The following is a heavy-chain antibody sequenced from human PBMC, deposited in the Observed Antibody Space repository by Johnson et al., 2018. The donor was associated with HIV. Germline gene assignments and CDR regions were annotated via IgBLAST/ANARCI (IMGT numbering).Heavy chain of an antibody. J-gene: IGHJ3*02. V-gene: IGHV3-20*04. CDR2: SNWNGATT. CDR1: GFTVSTNY. Sequence: MLLVESGGGLVHPGGSLRLSCTASGFTVSTNYMSWVRQAPGKGLEWVSGSNWNGATTGYADSVKGRFTISRDNAKNSVYLQMNSLRAEDTALYYCARDVGGWGYRHAFDMWGQGTMVTV. D-gene: IGHD5-12*01. CDR3: ARDVGGWGYRHAFDM.